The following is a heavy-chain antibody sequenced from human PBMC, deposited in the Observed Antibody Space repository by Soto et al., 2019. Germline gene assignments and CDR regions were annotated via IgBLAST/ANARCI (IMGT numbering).Heavy chain of an antibody. Sequence: EVQLVESGGGLVQPGGSLRLSCAAAGFTFSSYAMHWVRQAPGKGLEYVSAISSNGGSTYYANSVKGRFTISRENSKNTLYLQMGSLRAEDMAVYYCARDTIFGVVLGRDVWGKGTTVTVCS. CDR1: GFTFSSYA. CDR2: ISSNGGST. V-gene: IGHV3-64*01. CDR3: ARDTIFGVVLGRDV. D-gene: IGHD3-3*01. J-gene: IGHJ6*04.